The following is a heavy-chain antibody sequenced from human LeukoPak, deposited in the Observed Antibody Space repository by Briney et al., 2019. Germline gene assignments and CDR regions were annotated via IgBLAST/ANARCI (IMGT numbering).Heavy chain of an antibody. J-gene: IGHJ4*02. CDR3: ARDQEGFDY. CDR2: IYPRDGST. Sequence: PGASVKVSCKASGYTFTSYYMHWVRQAPGQGLEWMGMIYPRDGSTSYAQKFQGRVTVTRDTPTSTVHMELSGLRSEDTAVYYCARDQEGFDYWGQGTLVTVSS. CDR1: GYTFTSYY. V-gene: IGHV1-46*01.